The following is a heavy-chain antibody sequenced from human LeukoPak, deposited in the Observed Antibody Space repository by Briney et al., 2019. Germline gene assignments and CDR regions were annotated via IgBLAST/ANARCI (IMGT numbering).Heavy chain of an antibody. CDR3: ARQYYDFWSGYYLDY. D-gene: IGHD3-3*01. CDR2: IYPGDSDT. J-gene: IGHJ4*02. CDR1: GYSFTSYW. V-gene: IGHV5-51*01. Sequence: GESLKISCKGSGYSFTSYWIGWVRPMPGKGLEWMGIIYPGDSDTRYSPSFQGQVTISADKSISTAYLQWSSLKASDTAMYYCARQYYDFWSGYYLDYWGQGTLVTVSS.